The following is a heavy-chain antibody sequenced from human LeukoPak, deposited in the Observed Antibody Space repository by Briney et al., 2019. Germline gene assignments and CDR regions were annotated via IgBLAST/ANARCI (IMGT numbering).Heavy chain of an antibody. Sequence: ASVKVSCKASGYTFTSNGISWVRQAPGQGLDWMGWISAYNGNTNYAQKLQGRVTMTTDTSTSTAYMELRSLRSDDTAVYYCARGRITMVRGDFDYWGQGTLVTVSS. V-gene: IGHV1-18*01. J-gene: IGHJ4*02. CDR2: ISAYNGNT. CDR3: ARGRITMVRGDFDY. CDR1: GYTFTSNG. D-gene: IGHD3-10*01.